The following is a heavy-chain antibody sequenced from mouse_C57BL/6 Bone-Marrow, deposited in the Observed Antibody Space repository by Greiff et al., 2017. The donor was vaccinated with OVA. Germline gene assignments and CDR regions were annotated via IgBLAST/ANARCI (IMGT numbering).Heavy chain of an antibody. V-gene: IGHV1-15*01. D-gene: IGHD2-14*01. CDR2: IDPETGGT. Sequence: VQLQQSGAELVRPGASVTLSCKASGYTFTDYEMHWVKQTPVHGLEWIGAIDPETGGTAYNQKFKGKAILTADKSSSTAYMELRSLTSEDSDVYYCTRSPYDGYFDVWGTGTTVTVSS. CDR1: GYTFTDYE. CDR3: TRSPYDGYFDV. J-gene: IGHJ1*03.